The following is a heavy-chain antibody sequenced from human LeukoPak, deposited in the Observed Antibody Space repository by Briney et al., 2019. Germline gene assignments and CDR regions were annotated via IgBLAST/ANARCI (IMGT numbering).Heavy chain of an antibody. CDR2: IYHSGST. D-gene: IGHD3-16*02. CDR1: GGSISSGGYS. J-gene: IGHJ4*02. CDR3: AGGPYVWGSYRPFDY. Sequence: SQTLSLTCAVSGGSISSGGYSWSWIRQPPGKGLEWIGYIYHSGSTYYNPSLKSRVTISVDRSKNQFSLKLSSVTAADTAVYYCAGGPYVWGSYRPFDYWGQGTLVTVPS. V-gene: IGHV4-30-2*01.